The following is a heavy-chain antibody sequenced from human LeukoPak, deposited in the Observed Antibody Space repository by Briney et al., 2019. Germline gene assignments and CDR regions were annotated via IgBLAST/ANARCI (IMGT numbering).Heavy chain of an antibody. D-gene: IGHD3-22*01. V-gene: IGHV3-53*01. J-gene: IGHJ4*02. CDR1: GITVSSNY. CDR3: ASVYDSSGYPSDY. Sequence: PGGSLRLSCAASGITVSSNYMSWVRQAPGKGLEWVSVIYSGGSTYYADSVKSRFIISRDNSKNTLFLQMNSLRAEDTAVYYCASVYDSSGYPSDYWGQGTLVTVSS. CDR2: IYSGGST.